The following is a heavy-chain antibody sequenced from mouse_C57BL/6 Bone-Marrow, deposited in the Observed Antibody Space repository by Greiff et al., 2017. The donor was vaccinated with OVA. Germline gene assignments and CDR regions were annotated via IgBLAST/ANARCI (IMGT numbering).Heavy chain of an antibody. Sequence: EVKLMESEGGLVQPGSSMKLSCTASGFTFSDYYMAWVRQVPEKGLEWVANINYDGSSTYYLDYLKSRFIISRDNSKNILYLQLSSLKSEDTAAYYCARGGWGWYFDVWGTGTTVTVSS. CDR2: INYDGSST. D-gene: IGHD3-3*01. CDR1: GFTFSDYY. CDR3: ARGGWGWYFDV. J-gene: IGHJ1*03. V-gene: IGHV5-16*01.